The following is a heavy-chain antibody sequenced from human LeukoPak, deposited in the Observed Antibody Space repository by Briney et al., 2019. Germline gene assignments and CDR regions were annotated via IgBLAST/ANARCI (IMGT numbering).Heavy chain of an antibody. CDR3: ARGTTGCSGGSCYSWFDP. D-gene: IGHD2-15*01. V-gene: IGHV4-4*02. Sequence: SGALSLTCAVSGGSISSINWWSWVRQPPGKGLEWIGEIYHSGSTNYNPSLKSRVTISVDKSKNQFSLKLSSVTAADTAVYYCARGTTGCSGGSCYSWFDPWGQGTLVTVSS. J-gene: IGHJ5*02. CDR1: GGSISSINW. CDR2: IYHSGST.